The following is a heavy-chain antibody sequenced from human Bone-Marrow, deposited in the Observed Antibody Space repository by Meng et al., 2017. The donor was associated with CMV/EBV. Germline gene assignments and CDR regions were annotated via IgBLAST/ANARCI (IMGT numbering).Heavy chain of an antibody. Sequence: SETLSLTCAVYGGSFSGYYWSWIRQPPGKGLEWIGEINHSGSTNYNPSLKSRVTISVDTSKNQFSLKLSSVTAADTAVYYCARAGVFPRYFQHWGQGTLVTVS. D-gene: IGHD2-21*01. CDR2: INHSGST. CDR1: GGSFSGYY. CDR3: ARAGVFPRYFQH. J-gene: IGHJ1*01. V-gene: IGHV4-34*01.